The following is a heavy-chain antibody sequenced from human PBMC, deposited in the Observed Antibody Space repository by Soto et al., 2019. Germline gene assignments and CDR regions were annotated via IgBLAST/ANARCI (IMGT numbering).Heavy chain of an antibody. V-gene: IGHV4-34*01. CDR1: GGSFSGYY. Sequence: QVQLQQWGAGLLKPSETLSLTCAVYGGSFSGYYWSWIHQPPGKGLEWIGEINHSGSTNYNPSLKSRVTISVDTSKNQFSLKLSSVTAADTAVYYCARGRYCSGGSCYSGYFDLWGRGTLVTVSS. J-gene: IGHJ2*01. D-gene: IGHD2-15*01. CDR3: ARGRYCSGGSCYSGYFDL. CDR2: INHSGST.